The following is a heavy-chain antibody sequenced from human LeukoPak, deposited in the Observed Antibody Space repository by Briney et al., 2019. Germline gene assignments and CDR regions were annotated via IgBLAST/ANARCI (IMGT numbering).Heavy chain of an antibody. V-gene: IGHV1-3*01. Sequence: GASVKVSCKASGYTFTSYAMHWVRQAPGQKLEGMGWINAGNGNTKSSQKFQGRVTVTRDTSASTAYMELSSLRSEDTAVYYCARGGYSGYDFDYWGQGTLVTVSS. J-gene: IGHJ4*02. CDR2: INAGNGNT. CDR3: ARGGYSGYDFDY. CDR1: GYTFTSYA. D-gene: IGHD5-12*01.